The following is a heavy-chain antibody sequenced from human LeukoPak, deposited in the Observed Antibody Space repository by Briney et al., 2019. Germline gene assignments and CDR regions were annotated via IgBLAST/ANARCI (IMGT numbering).Heavy chain of an antibody. J-gene: IGHJ4*02. CDR1: GFTFSSYW. D-gene: IGHD2-2*01. CDR2: INSDGSST. V-gene: IGHV3-74*01. Sequence: GGSLRLSCAASGFTFSSYWMHWVRQAPGKGLVWVSRINSDGSSTSYADSVKGRFTISRDNAKSTLYLQMNSLRAEDTAVYYCARARYCSSTSCPEGIDYWGQGTLVTVSS. CDR3: ARARYCSSTSCPEGIDY.